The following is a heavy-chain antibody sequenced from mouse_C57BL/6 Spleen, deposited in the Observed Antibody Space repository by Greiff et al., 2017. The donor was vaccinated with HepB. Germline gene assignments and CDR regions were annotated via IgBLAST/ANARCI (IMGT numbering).Heavy chain of an antibody. Sequence: QVQLQQSGAELVRPGASVTLSCKASGYTFTDYEMHWVKQTPVHGLEWIGAIDPETGGTAYNQKFKGKAILTADKSSSTAYMELRSLTSEDSAVYYCTRTSYYYGSSSAWFAYWGQGTLVTVSA. CDR3: TRTSYYYGSSSAWFAY. V-gene: IGHV1-15*01. CDR1: GYTFTDYE. J-gene: IGHJ3*01. D-gene: IGHD1-1*01. CDR2: IDPETGGT.